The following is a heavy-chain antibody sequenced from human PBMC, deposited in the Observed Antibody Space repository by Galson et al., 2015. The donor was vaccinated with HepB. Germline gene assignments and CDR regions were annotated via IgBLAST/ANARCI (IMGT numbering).Heavy chain of an antibody. D-gene: IGHD2-2*01. CDR3: ARHESESKTYAADN. CDR1: GGSISSSSYY. V-gene: IGHV4-39*01. CDR2: FYYTGST. Sequence: SETLSLTCTVSGGSISSSSYYWGWLRQPPGKGLEWIGSFYYTGSTHYNPSLKSRVTISGDTSKNQSSLKLNSVTAADTAVYYCARHESESKTYAADNWGQGTLVTVSS. J-gene: IGHJ4*02.